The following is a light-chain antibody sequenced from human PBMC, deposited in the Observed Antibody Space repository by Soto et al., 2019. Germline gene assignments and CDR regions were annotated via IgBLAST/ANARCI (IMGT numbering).Light chain of an antibody. CDR3: SSYTTSSTWV. Sequence: QSALTQPASVSGSPGQSITISCAGTSSDVGNYNYVSWYQQIPGKAPRLMISEVNYRPSGVSNRFSGSKSGNTASLTISGLQAEDEAYYYCSSYTTSSTWVFGGGTKLTVL. CDR2: EVN. CDR1: SSDVGNYNY. J-gene: IGLJ2*01. V-gene: IGLV2-14*01.